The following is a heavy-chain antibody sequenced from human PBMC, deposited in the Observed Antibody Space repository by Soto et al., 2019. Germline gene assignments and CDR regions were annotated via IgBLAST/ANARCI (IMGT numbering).Heavy chain of an antibody. V-gene: IGHV4-30-4*01. J-gene: IGHJ6*02. CDR1: GGSINSGDYY. CDR3: AREGKTGDPTGASYHYSMDV. D-gene: IGHD7-27*01. Sequence: QVQLQESGPGLVKPSQTLSLTCTVSGGSINSGDYYWSWIRQPPGKGLEWIGHIYDSGSTSYNPSFRSRVTISVDTSKNQFSLRLSSVTAADTAVYFCAREGKTGDPTGASYHYSMDVWGQGTTVTVSS. CDR2: IYDSGST.